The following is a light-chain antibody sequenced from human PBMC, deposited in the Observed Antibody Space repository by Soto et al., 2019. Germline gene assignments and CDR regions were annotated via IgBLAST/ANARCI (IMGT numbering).Light chain of an antibody. V-gene: IGKV3D-20*01. CDR1: QSVSRSY. Sequence: EIVLTQSPATLSLSPGERATLSCGASQSVSRSYLAWYQQKPGLAPRLLIYDASSRATAIPDRFSGSGSGTDFTLTNSRLEPEDFALYYCQQYGSSPVTFGQGTRLE. CDR2: DAS. J-gene: IGKJ5*01. CDR3: QQYGSSPVT.